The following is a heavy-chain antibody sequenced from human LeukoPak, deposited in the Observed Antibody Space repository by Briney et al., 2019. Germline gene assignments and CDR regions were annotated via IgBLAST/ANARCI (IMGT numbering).Heavy chain of an antibody. J-gene: IGHJ6*03. D-gene: IGHD2/OR15-2a*01. CDR1: GDSMRAFY. CDR3: VGWAGHYFYFRFDV. CDR2: IYSSGVT. Sequence: PSETLSLTCTVSGDSMRAFYWSWVRRSAPKGLEWIGRIYSSGVTDYNPALKSRVTMSVDMSTRQFSLELNSVTAADTPVYFCVGWAGHYFYFRFDVWGKGTTVTVSS. V-gene: IGHV4-4*07.